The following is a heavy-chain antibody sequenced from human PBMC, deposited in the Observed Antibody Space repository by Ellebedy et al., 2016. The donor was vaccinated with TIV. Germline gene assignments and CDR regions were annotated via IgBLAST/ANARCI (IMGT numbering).Heavy chain of an antibody. CDR1: GFTFSSYW. D-gene: IGHD3-16*01. V-gene: IGHV3-7*03. CDR3: AKDKRMITFGGVIDY. Sequence: GESLKISCAASGFTFSSYWMSWVRQAPGKGLEWVANIKQDGSEKYYVDSVKGRLTISRDNAKNSLYLQMNSLRAEDTALYYCAKDKRMITFGGVIDYWGQGTLVTVSS. J-gene: IGHJ4*02. CDR2: IKQDGSEK.